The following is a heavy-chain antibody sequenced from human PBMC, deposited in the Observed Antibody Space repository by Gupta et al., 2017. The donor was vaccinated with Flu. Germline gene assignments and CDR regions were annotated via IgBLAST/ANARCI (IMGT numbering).Heavy chain of an antibody. J-gene: IGHJ6*03. V-gene: IGHV3-30*18. CDR3: AKDTSNTIWPLNMDV. CDR1: GFTFSSYG. CDR2: MSYDGNKK. Sequence: GFTFSSYGMHWVRQAPGKGLEWVSCMSYDGNKKDYGDSVKGRFTISRDNSENTLYLQMVSLRPEDTAVYYCAKDTSNTIWPLNMDVWGKGTTVTVSS. D-gene: IGHD3-3*01.